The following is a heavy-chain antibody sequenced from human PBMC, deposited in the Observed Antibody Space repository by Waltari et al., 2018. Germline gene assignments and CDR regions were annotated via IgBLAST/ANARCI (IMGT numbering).Heavy chain of an antibody. J-gene: IGHJ5*02. CDR1: GFPFRLYV. CDR2: ISDDGRGT. Sequence: EVQLLESGGGLVQPGGSLSLSCAASGFPFRLYVMSWVRQAPGKGLEWVSAISDDGRGTYYTDSVKGRFTISRDNSKNALFLRMDSLRAEDTAVYYCAKRAYSSSWFWFDPWGQGTLVTVSS. V-gene: IGHV3-23*01. CDR3: AKRAYSSSWFWFDP. D-gene: IGHD6-13*01.